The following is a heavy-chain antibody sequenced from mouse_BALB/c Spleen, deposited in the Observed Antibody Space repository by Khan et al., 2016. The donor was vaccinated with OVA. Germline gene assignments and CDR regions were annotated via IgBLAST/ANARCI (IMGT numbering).Heavy chain of an antibody. CDR1: GYTFTTAG. CDR2: INTHSGMP. D-gene: IGHD1-1*01. Sequence: QIQLVQSGPELKKPGETVRISCKASGYTFTTAGIQWVQEMPGKGLKWIGWINTHSGMPKYADDFKGRFAFSLETSASTAYLQITNLKNEDTATYFLARYGDFFDYWGQGTTLTVSS. J-gene: IGHJ2*01. V-gene: IGHV9-4*02. CDR3: ARYGDFFDY.